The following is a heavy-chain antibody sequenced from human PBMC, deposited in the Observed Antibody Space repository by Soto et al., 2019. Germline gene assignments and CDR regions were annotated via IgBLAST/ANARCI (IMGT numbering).Heavy chain of an antibody. V-gene: IGHV2-5*01. D-gene: IGHD2-2*01. J-gene: IGHJ5*02. CDR1: GFSLSSNGVA. CDR3: AHKRCGTTSCYRGWFDP. Sequence: SGPTLVNPTQTLTLTCTFSGFSLSSNGVAVGWIRQPPGKALEWLALIYWNDDKPYSPSLKSRLTLTKDTSNNQVVLTMTNMDPVDTATYYCAHKRCGTTSCYRGWFDPGGQGTLVTVSS. CDR2: IYWNDDK.